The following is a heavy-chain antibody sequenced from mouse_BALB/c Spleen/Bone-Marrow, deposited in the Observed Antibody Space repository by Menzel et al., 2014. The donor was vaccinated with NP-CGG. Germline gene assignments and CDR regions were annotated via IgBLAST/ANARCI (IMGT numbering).Heavy chain of an antibody. CDR3: ARRGSNPSFDY. CDR2: IYPGDGDT. V-gene: IGHV1-82*01. D-gene: IGHD2-5*01. Sequence: VQLQESGPELVKPGASVKISCKASGYAFSSSWMNWVKQRPGQGLEWIGRIYPGDGDTNYNGKFKGKATLTADKSSSTAYMQLSSLTSVDSAVYFCARRGSNPSFDYWGQGTTLTVSS. CDR1: GYAFSSSW. J-gene: IGHJ2*01.